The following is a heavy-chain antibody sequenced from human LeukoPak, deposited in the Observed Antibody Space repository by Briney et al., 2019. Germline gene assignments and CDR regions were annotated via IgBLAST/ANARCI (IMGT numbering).Heavy chain of an antibody. V-gene: IGHV1-18*01. CDR2: ISAYNGNT. J-gene: IGHJ5*02. CDR1: GYTFTSNG. Sequence: ASVKVSCKASGYTFTSNGISWVRQAPGQGLEWMGWISAYNGNTNYAQKLQGRVTMTTDTSTSTAYMELRSLRSDDTAVYYCARDGVGYCSSTSCGGWFDPWGQGTLVTVSS. D-gene: IGHD2-2*01. CDR3: ARDGVGYCSSTSCGGWFDP.